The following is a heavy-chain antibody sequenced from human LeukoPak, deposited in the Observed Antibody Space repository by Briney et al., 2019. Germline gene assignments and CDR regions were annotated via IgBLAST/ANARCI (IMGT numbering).Heavy chain of an antibody. D-gene: IGHD6-19*01. Sequence: GGSLRLSCAASGFTFSSYAMSWVRKAPGKGLEWVSAISGSGGSTYYADSVKGRFTISRDNSKNTLYLQMNSLRAEDTAVYYCAKSVAVAGIFDYWGQGTLVTVSS. CDR1: GFTFSSYA. V-gene: IGHV3-23*01. CDR2: ISGSGGST. J-gene: IGHJ4*02. CDR3: AKSVAVAGIFDY.